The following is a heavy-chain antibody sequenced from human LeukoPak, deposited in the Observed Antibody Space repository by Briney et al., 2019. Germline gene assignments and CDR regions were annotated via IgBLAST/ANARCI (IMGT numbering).Heavy chain of an antibody. Sequence: SETLSLTCAVYGGSFSGYYWSWIRQPPGKGLEWIGEINHSGSTNYNPSLKSRVTISVDTSKNQFSLKLSSVTAADTAVYYCARVGDGSGWYFGYQLDYWGQGTLVTVSS. CDR3: ARVGDGSGWYFGYQLDY. CDR2: INHSGST. V-gene: IGHV4-34*01. J-gene: IGHJ4*02. CDR1: GGSFSGYY. D-gene: IGHD6-19*01.